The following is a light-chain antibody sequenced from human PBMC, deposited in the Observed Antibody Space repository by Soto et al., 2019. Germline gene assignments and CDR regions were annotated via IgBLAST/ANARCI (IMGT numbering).Light chain of an antibody. V-gene: IGKV1-39*01. CDR2: AAS. J-gene: IGKJ5*01. CDR3: QQSYSALSIT. CDR1: ESIARH. Sequence: DIQMTQSPSSLSASVGDRVTITCRASESIARHLNWYQQKPGKAPKLLIYAASSLQNGVPSRFRGGGSGTDFTLTISNLQPEAFATYHCQQSYSALSITFGQGTRLEIK.